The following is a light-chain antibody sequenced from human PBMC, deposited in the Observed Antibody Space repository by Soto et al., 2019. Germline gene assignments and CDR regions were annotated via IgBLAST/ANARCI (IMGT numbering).Light chain of an antibody. CDR2: AAS. Sequence: DIQMTHSPASLCACLGDRVTISCRASQSITTYLNWYQHKPGKAPKLLIYAASSLQSGVPARFSGSGSGTDFALTITSLQAEDFATYYCQQLRMYPSTFGGGTKVDIK. J-gene: IGKJ4*01. V-gene: IGKV1-39*01. CDR3: QQLRMYPST. CDR1: QSITTY.